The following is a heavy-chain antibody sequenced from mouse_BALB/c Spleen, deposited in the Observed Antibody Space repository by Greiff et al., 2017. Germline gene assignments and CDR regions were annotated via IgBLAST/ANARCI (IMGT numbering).Heavy chain of an antibody. CDR2: ISSGSSTI. CDR3: ARNRGGYYGSFAD. Sequence: EVKLMESGGGLVQPGGSRKLSCAASGFTFSSFGMHWVRQAPEKGLEWVAYISSGSSTIYYADTVKGRFTISRDNPKNTLFLQMTSLRSEDTAMYYCARNRGGYYGSFADWGQGTLVTVSA. D-gene: IGHD1-1*01. V-gene: IGHV5-17*02. CDR1: GFTFSSFG. J-gene: IGHJ3*01.